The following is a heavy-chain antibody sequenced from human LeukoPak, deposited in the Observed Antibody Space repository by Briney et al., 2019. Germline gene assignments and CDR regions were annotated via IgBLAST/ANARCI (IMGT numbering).Heavy chain of an antibody. J-gene: IGHJ4*02. CDR3: AKDARSFGGTYFDY. Sequence: EGSLRLSCVASGFTLSSYSMSWVRQAPGKGLEWVSAMSGSDTGSWYADSVKGRFTISRDTSKTTLYLQMNSLRAEDTAIYYCAKDARSFGGTYFDYWGQGIQVTVSS. CDR2: MSGSDTGS. CDR1: GFTLSSYS. V-gene: IGHV3-23*01. D-gene: IGHD4-23*01.